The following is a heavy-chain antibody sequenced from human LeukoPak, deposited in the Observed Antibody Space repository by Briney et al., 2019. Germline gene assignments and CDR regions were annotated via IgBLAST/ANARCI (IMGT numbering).Heavy chain of an antibody. Sequence: ASVKVSCKTSGYSFTDYIIAWVRQAPGQGLEWLGWIGTYDGHTNYAQKVQGRVTMTTDTSATTAYLELRSLTSDDTALYYCARLMDNNYDGSAFDYWGQGTLVTVSS. D-gene: IGHD3-22*01. CDR2: IGTYDGHT. V-gene: IGHV1-18*01. J-gene: IGHJ4*02. CDR3: ARLMDNNYDGSAFDY. CDR1: GYSFTDYI.